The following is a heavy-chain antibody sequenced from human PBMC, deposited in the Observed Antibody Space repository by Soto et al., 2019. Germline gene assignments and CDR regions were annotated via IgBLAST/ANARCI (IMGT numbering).Heavy chain of an antibody. CDR2: IYYSGST. Sequence: KPSETLSLTCTVSGGSISSSSYYWGWIRQPPGKGLEWIGSIYYSGSTYYNPSLKSRVTISVDTSKNQFSLKLSSVTAADTAVYYCARHGSSSSFDYWGQGTLVTVSS. D-gene: IGHD6-6*01. V-gene: IGHV4-39*01. CDR1: GGSISSSSYY. J-gene: IGHJ4*02. CDR3: ARHGSSSSFDY.